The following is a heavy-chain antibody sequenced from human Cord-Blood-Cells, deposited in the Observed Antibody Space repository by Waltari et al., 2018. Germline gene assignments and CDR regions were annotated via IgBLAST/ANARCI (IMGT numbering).Heavy chain of an antibody. CDR3: ARSDYYGSGSYYPFDY. J-gene: IGHJ4*02. CDR1: GGYLSRSSYY. D-gene: IGHD3-10*01. CDR2: IYYSGST. Sequence: QLQLHDSGPGLVKPSEPLSLPCTVPGGYLSRSSYYWGWFRQPPGKGLEWSGSIYYSGSTYYNPSLKSRVTISVDTSKNQFSLKLSSVTAADTAVYYCARSDYYGSGSYYPFDYWGQGTLVTVSS. V-gene: IGHV4-39*07.